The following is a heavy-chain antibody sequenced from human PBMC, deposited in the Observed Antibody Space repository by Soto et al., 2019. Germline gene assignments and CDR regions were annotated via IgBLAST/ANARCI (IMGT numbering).Heavy chain of an antibody. D-gene: IGHD1-1*01. CDR1: GFTFSSYA. CDR3: ASPPLEFQVY. Sequence: PGASLRLSSEASGFTFSSYAMHWVRQAPGKGLEWVAVISYDGSNKYYADSVKGRFTISRDNSKNTLYLQMNSLRAEDTAVYYCASPPLEFQVYWGQGT. J-gene: IGHJ4*02. V-gene: IGHV3-30-3*01. CDR2: ISYDGSNK.